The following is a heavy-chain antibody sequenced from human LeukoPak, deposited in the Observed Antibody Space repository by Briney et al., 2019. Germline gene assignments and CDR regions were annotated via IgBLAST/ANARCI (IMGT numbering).Heavy chain of an antibody. Sequence: GGSLRLSCAASGFTFSTYWMSWVRQAPGKGLEWVANIKQDGSEKYYVDSVEGRFTISRDNAKSTVYLQMNSLRAEDTAVYFCARDRYYIFDYWGQGAPVTVSS. CDR1: GFTFSTYW. V-gene: IGHV3-7*01. CDR3: ARDRYYIFDY. J-gene: IGHJ4*02. D-gene: IGHD3-10*01. CDR2: IKQDGSEK.